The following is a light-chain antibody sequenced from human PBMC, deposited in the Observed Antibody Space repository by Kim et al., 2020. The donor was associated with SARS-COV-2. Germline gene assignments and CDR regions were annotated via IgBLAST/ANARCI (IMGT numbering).Light chain of an antibody. Sequence: GQSITISCIGTSSDIGGYKYVSWYQQHPGKPPKLMISDVNKRPSGVSNRSSGSKSGNTASLTISGLQADDEADYYCSSYTAASTWVFGGGTKVTVL. V-gene: IGLV2-14*03. CDR1: SSDIGGYKY. J-gene: IGLJ3*02. CDR2: DVN. CDR3: SSYTAASTWV.